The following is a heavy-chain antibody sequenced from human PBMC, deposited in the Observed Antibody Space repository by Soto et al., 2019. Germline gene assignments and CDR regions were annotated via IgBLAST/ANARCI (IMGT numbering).Heavy chain of an antibody. CDR1: GFVFNGAW. CDR2: IKRGSNVEAT. J-gene: IGHJ5*02. CDR3: ATTAVSPPPP. Sequence: LSCVASGFVFNGAWMNCVRQAPGTGLEWVGRIKRGSNVEATDYAAPVKGRFTISRDDSKNTLYLQMNSLKTEDTGVYYCATTAVSPPPPWGQGTLVTVSS. V-gene: IGHV3-15*07. D-gene: IGHD6-19*01.